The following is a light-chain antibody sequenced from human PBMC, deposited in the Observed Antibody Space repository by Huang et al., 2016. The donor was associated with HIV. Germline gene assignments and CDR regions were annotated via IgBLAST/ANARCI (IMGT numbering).Light chain of an antibody. CDR1: QSLSTN. CDR3: QQYDDWPPVT. J-gene: IGKJ3*01. Sequence: EVVMTQSPATLSVSPGERATLFCRASQSLSTNLAWYQQKPGQPPRLLIYGASTRATGVRARFSGSGSGTDFTLTISSLQPEDFAVYYCQQYDDWPPVTFGPGTKVDFK. V-gene: IGKV3-15*01. CDR2: GAS.